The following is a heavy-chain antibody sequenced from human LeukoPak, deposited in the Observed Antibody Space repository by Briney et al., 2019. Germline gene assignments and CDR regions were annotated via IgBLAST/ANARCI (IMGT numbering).Heavy chain of an antibody. V-gene: IGHV1-69*05. CDR1: GGTFSSYA. CDR2: IITIFGTA. D-gene: IGHD6-19*01. J-gene: IGHJ4*02. Sequence: GSSVTVSCKASGGTFSSYAISWVRQAPAQGLEWMGGIITIFGTANYARKFQGRVTITTDESTSTAYMEMSSLRSEDTAVYYCARPNSSGWYYFDYWGQGTLVTVSS. CDR3: ARPNSSGWYYFDY.